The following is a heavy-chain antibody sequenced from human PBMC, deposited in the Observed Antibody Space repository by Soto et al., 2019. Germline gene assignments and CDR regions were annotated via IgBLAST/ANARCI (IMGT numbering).Heavy chain of an antibody. V-gene: IGHV4-39*01. CDR1: GGSISSSVYY. CDR2: IYYTGAT. CDR3: ASPMYYNSAYGV. J-gene: IGHJ4*02. D-gene: IGHD3-10*01. Sequence: QLQLQESGPGLLRPSETLSLTCTVSGGSISSSVYYWAWIRQPPGKGLEWIGNIYYTGATFHIPSLKRRVTISVDTSRDQLSMKMSSVTDADTAVYYCASPMYYNSAYGVWGQGALVTVSS.